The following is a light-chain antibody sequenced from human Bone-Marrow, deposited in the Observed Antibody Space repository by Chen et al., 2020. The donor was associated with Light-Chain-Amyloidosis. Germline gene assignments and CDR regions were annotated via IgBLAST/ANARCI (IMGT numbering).Light chain of an antibody. Sequence: IVLTHSPGPLPLSPGEGANPSCRASQTISSNYFTWYQQKFGQAPRLLIYGSSSRATGIPDRFTGSGSGTDFTLTINRLEPEDFAMYYCQQYGTSPLTFGGGTKVEIK. CDR1: QTISSNY. V-gene: IGKV3-20*01. J-gene: IGKJ4*01. CDR3: QQYGTSPLT. CDR2: GSS.